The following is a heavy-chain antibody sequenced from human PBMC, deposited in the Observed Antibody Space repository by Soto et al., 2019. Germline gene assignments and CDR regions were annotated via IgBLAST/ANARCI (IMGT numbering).Heavy chain of an antibody. CDR2: IGTAGDT. CDR3: ARADRGYGSGYYYGMDV. J-gene: IGHJ6*02. Sequence: EVQLVESGGGLVQPGGSLRLSCAASGFTFSSYDMHWVRQATGKGLEWVSAIGTAGDTYYPGSVKGRFTISRENAKNYLYLQMNSLRAEDTAVYYCARADRGYGSGYYYGMDVWGQGTTVTVSS. V-gene: IGHV3-13*01. D-gene: IGHD3-10*01. CDR1: GFTFSSYD.